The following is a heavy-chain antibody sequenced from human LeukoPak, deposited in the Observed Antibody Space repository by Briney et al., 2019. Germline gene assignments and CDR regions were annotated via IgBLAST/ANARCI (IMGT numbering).Heavy chain of an antibody. CDR3: ARRPSNTRDWYFDF. CDR1: GGSISSYY. V-gene: IGHV4-59*08. CDR2: MYYSGTT. D-gene: IGHD3-10*01. J-gene: IGHJ2*01. Sequence: PSETLSLTCTVSGGSISSYYWSWIRQPPGKGLEWIGYMYYSGTTNYNPSLKSRVTISLDTSKNQFSLKLSSVTAADTAVYYCARRPSNTRDWYFDFWGRGTLVTVSS.